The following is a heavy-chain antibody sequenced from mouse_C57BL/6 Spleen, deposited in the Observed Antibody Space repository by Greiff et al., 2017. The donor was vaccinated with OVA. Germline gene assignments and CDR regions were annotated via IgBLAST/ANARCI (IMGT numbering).Heavy chain of an antibody. D-gene: IGHD1-1*01. J-gene: IGHJ3*01. CDR1: GFSLTSYA. CDR3: AAHALFTSGAWFAY. Sequence: VHLVESGPGLVAPSQSLSITCTVSGFSLTSYAISWVRQPPGKGLEWLGVIWTGGGTNYNSALKSRLSISKDNSNSQVFLKMNSLQTDYTARYYSAAHALFTSGAWFAYWGEGALVTVSA. V-gene: IGHV2-9-1*01. CDR2: IWTGGGT.